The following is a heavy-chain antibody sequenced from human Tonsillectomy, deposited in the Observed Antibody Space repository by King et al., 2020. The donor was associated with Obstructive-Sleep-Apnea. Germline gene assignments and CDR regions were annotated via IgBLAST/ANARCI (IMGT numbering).Heavy chain of an antibody. D-gene: IGHD2-21*02. CDR1: GFSLSDYH. CDR3: ATCRECVLTADEKHNALDI. CDR2: ISSRGTSE. Sequence: GSGFSLSDYHISWLCQAPGKGLEWVSYISSRGTSEYYADSVKGRFTISRDNAKNSVYLQMNSLRAEATAIYYCATCRECVLTADEKHNALDIWGQGTLVTVSP. J-gene: IGHJ3*02. V-gene: IGHV3-11*01.